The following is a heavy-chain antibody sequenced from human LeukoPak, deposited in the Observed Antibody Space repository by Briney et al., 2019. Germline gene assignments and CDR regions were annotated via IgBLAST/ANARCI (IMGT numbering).Heavy chain of an antibody. V-gene: IGHV3-64*01. CDR2: ISSNGGST. CDR1: GFTFSSYA. D-gene: IGHD3-9*01. J-gene: IGHJ6*03. Sequence: GGTLRLSCAASGFTFSSYAMHWVSEAPGKGLEYVSAISSNGGSTYYANSVKGRFTISRDNSKNTLYLQMGSLRAEDMAVYYCARANYDILTGYNYYYYMDVWGKGTTVTVSS. CDR3: ARANYDILTGYNYYYYMDV.